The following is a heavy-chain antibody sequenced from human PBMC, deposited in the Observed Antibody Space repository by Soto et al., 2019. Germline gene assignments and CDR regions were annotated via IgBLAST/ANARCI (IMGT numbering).Heavy chain of an antibody. CDR1: DGSINDYY. V-gene: IGHV4-59*01. D-gene: IGHD5-12*01. CDR3: ARSDPSIGYVSGY. Sequence: QVHLQESGPGLVQSSETLTLTCTVSDGSINDYYWSWIRQAPGKGLEWIGYVHHSGATNFNPSLKSRVAMSVGSSRTQLSLRLTSVTAADTAVYYCARSDPSIGYVSGYWGQGTLVTVSS. CDR2: VHHSGAT. J-gene: IGHJ4*02.